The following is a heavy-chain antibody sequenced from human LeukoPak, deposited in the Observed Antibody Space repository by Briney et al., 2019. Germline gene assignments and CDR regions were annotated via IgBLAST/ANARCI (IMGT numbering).Heavy chain of an antibody. CDR1: GGSISSGGYY. CDR3: ARDQHYDSSGTDY. J-gene: IGHJ4*02. Sequence: SQTLSLTCTVSGGSISSGGYYWSWIRQPPGKGLEWIGYIYHSGSTYYNPSLKSRVTISVDRSKNQFSLKLSSVTAADTAVYYCARDQHYDSSGTDYWGQGTLVTVSS. CDR2: IYHSGST. V-gene: IGHV4-30-2*01. D-gene: IGHD3-22*01.